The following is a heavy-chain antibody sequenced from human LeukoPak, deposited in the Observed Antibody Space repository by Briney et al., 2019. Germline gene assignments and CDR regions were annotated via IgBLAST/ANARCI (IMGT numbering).Heavy chain of an antibody. CDR3: ASRVGALDY. V-gene: IGHV3-48*01. CDR1: GFTFSDYS. CDR2: ISSSSSTI. J-gene: IGHJ4*02. D-gene: IGHD1-26*01. Sequence: GGSLRLSCAASGFTFSDYSMNWVRQAPGKGLEWVSYISSSSSTIYYAVSEKGRFTISRDNAKNSLYLQMDTLRAEDTAVYYCASRVGALDYWGQGTLVTVSS.